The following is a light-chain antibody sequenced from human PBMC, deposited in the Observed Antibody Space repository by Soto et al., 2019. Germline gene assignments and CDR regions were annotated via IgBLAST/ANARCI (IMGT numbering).Light chain of an antibody. Sequence: IQMTQFPSSLSASVRDRVTVTCRASQDIRNDLGWYQQKPGKAPKLLIYAASSLQSGVPSRFSGSGSGTDFTLTISSLQPEDFATYYCQQSYSTPPTFGQGTRLEIK. CDR1: QDIRND. J-gene: IGKJ5*01. CDR2: AAS. V-gene: IGKV1-39*01. CDR3: QQSYSTPPT.